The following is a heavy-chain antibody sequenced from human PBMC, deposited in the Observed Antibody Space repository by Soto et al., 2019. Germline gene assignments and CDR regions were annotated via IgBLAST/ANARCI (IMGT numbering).Heavy chain of an antibody. Sequence: PGGSLSLSCAASGFTFGSYGMHWVRQAPGKGLEWVAVIWYDGSNKYYADSVKGRFTISRDNSKNTLYLQMNSLRAADTAVYYCAGGQRALITYGPFDPWGQGTLVTVSS. V-gene: IGHV3-33*01. D-gene: IGHD4-17*01. CDR1: GFTFGSYG. J-gene: IGHJ5*02. CDR2: IWYDGSNK. CDR3: AGGQRALITYGPFDP.